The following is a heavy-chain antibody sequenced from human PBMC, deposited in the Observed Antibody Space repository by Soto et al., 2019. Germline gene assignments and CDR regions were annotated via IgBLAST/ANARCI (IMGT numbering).Heavy chain of an antibody. V-gene: IGHV1-18*01. CDR1: GYSFTTYG. CDR3: EREGPAPYYYYGMDV. Sequence: QVQLVQSRGEVKKPGASVKVSCKTSGYSFTTYGISWVRQAPGQGLEWMGWISGYNGNTNYAQKLKGRLTMTTATSTSTAYMELRSLTSDDTAVYYCEREGPAPYYYYGMDVWGQGSTVTVSS. CDR2: ISGYNGNT. J-gene: IGHJ6*02.